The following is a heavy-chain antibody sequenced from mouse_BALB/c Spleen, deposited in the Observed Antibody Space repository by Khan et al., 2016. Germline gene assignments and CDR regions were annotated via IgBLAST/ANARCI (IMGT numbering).Heavy chain of an antibody. CDR2: INPGSGST. CDR1: GYAFTNVL. V-gene: IGHV1-54*01. J-gene: IGHJ3*01. CDR3: ASQCGSSDVGFAY. Sequence: VQLQESGADLVRPGTSVKVSCKASGYAFTNVLIDWIKQRPGQGLDWIGVINPGSGSTNYNEKFKGKATLTADKSSSTAYMQLSNLTSDDSAVYFCASQCGSSDVGFAYWGQGTLVTVSA. D-gene: IGHD1-1*01.